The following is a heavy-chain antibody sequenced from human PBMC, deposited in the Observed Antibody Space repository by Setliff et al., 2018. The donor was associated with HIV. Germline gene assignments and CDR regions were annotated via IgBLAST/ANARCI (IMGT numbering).Heavy chain of an antibody. Sequence: SETLSLTCAVSGGSINSSAYYWGWIRQPPGKGLEWIGSIYYSGNTYYNPSLRSRVTISVDTSKNQFSLKLSSVSVADTAIYYCATKPRPIVVMPTATYWYFDLWGRGTLVTVSS. D-gene: IGHD2-2*01. V-gene: IGHV4-39*07. CDR1: GGSINSSAYY. CDR3: ATKPRPIVVMPTATYWYFDL. CDR2: IYYSGNT. J-gene: IGHJ2*01.